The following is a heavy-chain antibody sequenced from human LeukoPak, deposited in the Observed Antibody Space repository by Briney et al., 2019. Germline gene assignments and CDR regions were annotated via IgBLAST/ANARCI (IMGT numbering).Heavy chain of an antibody. CDR3: ARSLPAFCGGDCYTDY. CDR1: GFTFGDYA. Sequence: GGSLRLSCTASGFTFGDYAMGWFRQAPGKGLEWVGFIGTKSNGGTTEYAASVKDRFTISRDDSKSIAYLQMNSLKTEETAIYYCARSLPAFCGGDCYTDYWGQGTLVTVSS. V-gene: IGHV3-49*03. CDR2: IGTKSNGGTT. D-gene: IGHD2-21*02. J-gene: IGHJ4*02.